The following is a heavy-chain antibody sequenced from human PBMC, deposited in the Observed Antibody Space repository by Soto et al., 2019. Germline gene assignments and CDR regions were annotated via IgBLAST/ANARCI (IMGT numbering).Heavy chain of an antibody. CDR3: ARRNIVVVPAVETYYYYYYMDV. V-gene: IGHV4-59*08. CDR2: IYYSGST. CDR1: GGSISSYY. J-gene: IGHJ6*03. Sequence: PSETLSLTCTVAGGSISSYYWSRIRQPPGKGLEWIGYIYYSGSTNYNPSLKSRVTISVDTSKNQFSLKLSSVTAADTAVYYCARRNIVVVPAVETYYYYYYMDVWGKGTTVTVSS. D-gene: IGHD2-2*01.